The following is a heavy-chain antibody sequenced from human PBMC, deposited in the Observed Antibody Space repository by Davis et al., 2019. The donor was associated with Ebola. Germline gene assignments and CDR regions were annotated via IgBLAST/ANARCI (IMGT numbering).Heavy chain of an antibody. J-gene: IGHJ4*02. CDR2: INHTGST. CDR3: ARATGLDY. V-gene: IGHV4-34*01. Sequence: SETLSLTCAVFGGSFSDYYWTWIRQPPGKGLEWIGEINHTGSTSYNPSLKSRVTISVDTSKNQFSLKLTSVTAEDTAVYYCARATGLDYWGQGTLVTVSS. D-gene: IGHD4-17*01. CDR1: GGSFSDYY.